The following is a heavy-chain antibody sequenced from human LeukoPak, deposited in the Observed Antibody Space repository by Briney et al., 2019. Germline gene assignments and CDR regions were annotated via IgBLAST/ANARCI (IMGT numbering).Heavy chain of an antibody. CDR2: IRYDGSNK. CDR1: GFTFSSYG. V-gene: IGHV3-30*02. J-gene: IGHJ3*02. Sequence: GGSLRLSCAASGFTFSSYGMHWVRQAPGKGLEWVAFIRYDGSNKYYADSVKGRFTISRDNSKNTLYLQMNSLRAEDTAVYYCAKDFEVLLWFGDAFDIWGQGTMVTVSS. D-gene: IGHD3-10*01. CDR3: AKDFEVLLWFGDAFDI.